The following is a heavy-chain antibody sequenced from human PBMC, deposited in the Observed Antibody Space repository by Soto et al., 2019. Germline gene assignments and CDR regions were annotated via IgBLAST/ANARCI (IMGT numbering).Heavy chain of an antibody. CDR2: IIPIFGTA. CDR3: ERSDTGANIVATISGPYYYGMDV. Sequence: SVXVSCKASGGTFSSYAISWVRQAPGEGLEWMGGIIPIFGTANYAQKFQGRVTITADESTSTAYMELSSLRSEDTAVYYCERSDTGANIVATISGPYYYGMDVWGQGTTVTVSS. J-gene: IGHJ6*02. CDR1: GGTFSSYA. D-gene: IGHD5-12*01. V-gene: IGHV1-69*13.